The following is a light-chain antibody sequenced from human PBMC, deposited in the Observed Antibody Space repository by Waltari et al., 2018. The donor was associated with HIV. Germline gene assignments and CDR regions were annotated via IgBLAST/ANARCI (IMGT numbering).Light chain of an antibody. Sequence: SALTQPPSASGSPGQSVTLSCTGPSRAVGGYNFVSWYQQHPGKAPKLMIFEFTKRPSGVPNRVSGSKSGNTAPLTVSGLQADDEADYYCSSYTGYNDFLFGAGTKLTVL. CDR2: EFT. J-gene: IGLJ3*02. CDR1: SRAVGGYNF. V-gene: IGLV2-8*01. CDR3: SSYTGYNDFL.